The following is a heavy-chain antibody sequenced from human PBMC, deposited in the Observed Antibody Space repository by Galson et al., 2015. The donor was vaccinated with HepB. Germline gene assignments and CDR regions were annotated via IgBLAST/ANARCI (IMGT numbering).Heavy chain of an antibody. CDR2: TSLDGTNN. Sequence: SLRLSCAASGFIFSSYVIHWVRQAPGKGLEWVAVTSLDGTNNYYADSVKGRFTISRDTSKNTLFLQMDSLRPEDTAVYYCARCSGLRWIRLPLGYWGQGTLVTVSS. CDR1: GFIFSSYV. J-gene: IGHJ4*02. V-gene: IGHV3-30-3*01. D-gene: IGHD5-18*01. CDR3: ARCSGLRWIRLPLGY.